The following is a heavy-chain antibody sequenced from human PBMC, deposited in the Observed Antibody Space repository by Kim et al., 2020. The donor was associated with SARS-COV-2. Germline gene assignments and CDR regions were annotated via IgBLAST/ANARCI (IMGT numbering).Heavy chain of an antibody. D-gene: IGHD3-10*01. CDR1: GFTFSSYG. Sequence: GGSLRLSCAASGFTFSSYGMHWVRQAPGKGLEWVAVIWYDGSNKYYADSVKGRFTISRDNSKNTLYLQMNSLRAEDTAVYYCAREISSPGSSSYYYYGMDVCGQGATFTASS. CDR2: IWYDGSNK. J-gene: IGHJ6*02. CDR3: AREISSPGSSSYYYYGMDV. V-gene: IGHV3-33*01.